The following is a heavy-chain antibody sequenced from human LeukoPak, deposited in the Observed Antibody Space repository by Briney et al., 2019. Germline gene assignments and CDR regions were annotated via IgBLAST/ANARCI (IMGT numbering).Heavy chain of an antibody. J-gene: IGHJ4*02. CDR3: AKSVVYYDFWSLPNDY. Sequence: GRSLRLSCAASGFTFSSYAMHGVRQAPGKGLEWVAVISYDGSNKYYADSVKGRFTISRDNSKNTLYLQMNSLRAEDTAVYYCAKSVVYYDFWSLPNDYWGQGTLVTASS. CDR1: GFTFSSYA. V-gene: IGHV3-30-3*02. D-gene: IGHD3-3*01. CDR2: ISYDGSNK.